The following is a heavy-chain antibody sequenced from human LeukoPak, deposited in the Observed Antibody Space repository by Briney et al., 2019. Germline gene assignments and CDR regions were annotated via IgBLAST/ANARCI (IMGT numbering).Heavy chain of an antibody. CDR1: GYSISGDYY. CDR3: ARDRYGSGSYFDY. Sequence: SETVSLTCTVYGYSISGDYYWAGIRQPPGKGLEWIGSFYHSGNTYYNPSLKSRVTISVDTSKNQFSLKLSSVTAADTAVYYCARDRYGSGSYFDYWGQGTLVTVSS. D-gene: IGHD3-10*01. CDR2: FYHSGNT. J-gene: IGHJ4*02. V-gene: IGHV4-38-2*02.